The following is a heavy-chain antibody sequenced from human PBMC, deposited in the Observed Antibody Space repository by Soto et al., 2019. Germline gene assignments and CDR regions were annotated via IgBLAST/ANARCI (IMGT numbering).Heavy chain of an antibody. V-gene: IGHV1-18*01. CDR3: ARGRYGDY. CDR1: CYALTPLW. Sequence: VHLVQSGGEVEKPGAPVEVSLPGSCYALTPLWITWVRQAPGQGLEWMGWISAHNGNTNYAQKLQGRVTVTRDTSTSTAYMELRSLRYDDTAVYYCARGRYGDYWGQGALVTVSS. D-gene: IGHD1-1*01. CDR2: ISAHNGNT. J-gene: IGHJ4*02.